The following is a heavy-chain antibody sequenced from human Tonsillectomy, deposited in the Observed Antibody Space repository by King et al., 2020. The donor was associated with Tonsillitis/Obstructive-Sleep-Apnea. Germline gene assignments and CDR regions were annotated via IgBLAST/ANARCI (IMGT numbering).Heavy chain of an antibody. J-gene: IGHJ4*02. CDR3: TKGGFLEWLLDY. Sequence: QLVQSGGGLVQPGRSLRLSCAASGFTFDDYAMHWVRQAPGKGLEWVSGINWNSGSLGYADSVKGRFTISRDNAKKSLYLQMNSLRAKDTALYYCTKGGFLEWLLDYWGQGTLVTVSS. D-gene: IGHD3-3*01. CDR2: INWNSGSL. V-gene: IGHV3-9*01. CDR1: GFTFDDYA.